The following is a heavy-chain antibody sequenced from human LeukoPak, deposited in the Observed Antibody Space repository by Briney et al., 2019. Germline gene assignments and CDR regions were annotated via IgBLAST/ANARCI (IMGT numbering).Heavy chain of an antibody. CDR3: ARNDYGDYVLYSDY. D-gene: IGHD4-17*01. V-gene: IGHV1-18*04. Sequence: ASVKVSCKASGYTFTSYGISWVRQAPGQGLEWMGWISAYNGNTNYAQKLQGRVTMTTDTSTSTAYMELRSLRSDDTAVYYCARNDYGDYVLYSDYWGQGTLVTVSS. CDR2: ISAYNGNT. J-gene: IGHJ4*02. CDR1: GYTFTSYG.